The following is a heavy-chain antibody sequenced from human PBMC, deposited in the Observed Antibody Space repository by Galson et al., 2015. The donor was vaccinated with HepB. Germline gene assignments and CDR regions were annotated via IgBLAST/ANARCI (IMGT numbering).Heavy chain of an antibody. Sequence: SETLSLTCTVSGGSISRDGYYWGWIRQPPGRGLEWIGSIYYSGSTFYNPSLKSRVTMSVDTFKNQFSLQLSSVTAADTAVYYCALSIAARPGPWGTMDVWGQGTTGSVSS. V-gene: IGHV4-39*01. J-gene: IGHJ6*02. CDR1: GGSISRDGYY. CDR2: IYYSGST. CDR3: ALSIAARPGPWGTMDV. D-gene: IGHD6-6*01.